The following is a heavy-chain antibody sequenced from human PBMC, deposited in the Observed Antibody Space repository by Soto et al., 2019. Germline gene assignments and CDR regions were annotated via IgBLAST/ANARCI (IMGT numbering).Heavy chain of an antibody. V-gene: IGHV3-13*01. CDR1: GFTFSSYE. J-gene: IGHJ3*02. Sequence: EVQLVESGGGLLQPGGSLRLSCAASGFTFSSYEMHGVRKATGKGLEWVSAIGTAGDTYYPGSVKGRFTISRENAKNSLYLQMNSLRAGDTAVYYCARDGRGITGPIGAFDIWGQGTMVTVSS. D-gene: IGHD1-20*01. CDR2: IGTAGDT. CDR3: ARDGRGITGPIGAFDI.